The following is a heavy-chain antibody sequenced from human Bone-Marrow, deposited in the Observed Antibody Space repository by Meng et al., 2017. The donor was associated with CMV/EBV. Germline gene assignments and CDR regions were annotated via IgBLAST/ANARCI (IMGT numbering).Heavy chain of an antibody. D-gene: IGHD1-1*01. Sequence: SETLSLTCTVSGYSISSGFHWGWIRQPPGKGLEWIAIIHHSGTTYYNSSLQSRVTISVDTSKNQFSLKVSSVTAADTAVYYCLQLERRLPRFWGQGTRGTGSS. CDR2: IHHSGTT. J-gene: IGHJ4*02. V-gene: IGHV4-38-2*02. CDR3: LQLERRLPRF. CDR1: GYSISSGFH.